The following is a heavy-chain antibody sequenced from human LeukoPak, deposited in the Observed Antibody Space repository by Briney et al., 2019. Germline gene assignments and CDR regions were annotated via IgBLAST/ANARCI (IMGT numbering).Heavy chain of an antibody. J-gene: IGHJ6*02. CDR2: ISGSGSST. CDR3: AKTLTQWEPRELYYYGMDV. Sequence: PGGSLRLSCAASGFTFTSYAMSWVRQAPGKGLEWVSAISGSGSSTSYADSVKGRFTISRDNSKNTLYLQMNSLRAEDTAVYYCAKTLTQWEPRELYYYGMDVWGQGTMVTVSS. D-gene: IGHD1-26*01. CDR1: GFTFTSYA. V-gene: IGHV3-23*01.